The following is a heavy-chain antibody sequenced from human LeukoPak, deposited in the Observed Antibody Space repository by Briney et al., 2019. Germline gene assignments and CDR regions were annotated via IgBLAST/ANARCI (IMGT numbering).Heavy chain of an antibody. CDR3: ARVRRTGYSGSYSHFDY. J-gene: IGHJ4*02. V-gene: IGHV4-34*01. CDR1: GGSFSDYY. CDR2: INHSGRS. Sequence: PSETLSLTCAVYGGSFSDYYWSWIRQPPGKGLEWIGKINHSGRSSYNPSLKSRVTISVDTSKNQFSLRLTSVTAADTAVYYCARVRRTGYSGSYSHFDYWGQGTLVTVSS. D-gene: IGHD1-26*01.